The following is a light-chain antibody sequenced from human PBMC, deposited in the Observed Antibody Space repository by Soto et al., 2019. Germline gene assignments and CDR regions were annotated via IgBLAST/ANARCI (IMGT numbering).Light chain of an antibody. CDR1: QSVSTW. J-gene: IGKJ1*01. CDR3: QQYNSWT. V-gene: IGKV1-5*03. CDR2: KAS. Sequence: DLQMTQSPSTQSASVGDRVTITCRASQSVSTWLAWYQQKPGKAPKLLIYKASNLESGVPSRFTGSGSGTEFTLTISSLQPDDFATYYCQQYNSWTFGQGTKVDIK.